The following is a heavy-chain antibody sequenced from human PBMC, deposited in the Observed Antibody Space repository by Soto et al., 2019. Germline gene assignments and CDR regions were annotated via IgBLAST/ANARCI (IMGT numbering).Heavy chain of an antibody. D-gene: IGHD3-22*01. CDR3: NTDAGIMIVVLLSSG. Sequence: KSKTDGGTTDYAAPVKGRFTISRDDSKNTLYLQMNSLKTVYTAVYYCNTDAGIMIVVLLSSGWGKGTLVPV. V-gene: IGHV3-15*01. J-gene: IGHJ4*02. CDR2: KSKTDGGTT.